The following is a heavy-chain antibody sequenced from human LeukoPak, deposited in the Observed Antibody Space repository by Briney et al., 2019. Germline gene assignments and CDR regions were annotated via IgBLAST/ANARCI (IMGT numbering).Heavy chain of an antibody. CDR3: ASPGDHYDSSGPPSYFDY. CDR1: GGSFSGYY. Sequence: PSETLSLTCAVYGGSFSGYYWSWIRQPPGKGLEWIGEINHSGSTNYNPSLKSRVTISVDTSKNQFSLKLSSVTAADTAVYYCASPGDHYDSSGPPSYFDYWGQGTLVTVSS. V-gene: IGHV4-34*01. CDR2: INHSGST. D-gene: IGHD3-22*01. J-gene: IGHJ4*02.